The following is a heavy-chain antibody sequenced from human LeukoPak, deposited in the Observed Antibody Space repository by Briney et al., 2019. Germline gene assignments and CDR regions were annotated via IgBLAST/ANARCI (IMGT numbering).Heavy chain of an antibody. CDR1: GGSISSGDYY. CDR2: INHSGST. D-gene: IGHD3-3*01. V-gene: IGHV4-39*07. CDR3: ARGLGKDFWSGYPYYYYMDV. J-gene: IGHJ6*03. Sequence: SETLSLTCTVSGGSISSGDYYWSWIRQPPGKGLEWIGEINHSGSTNYNPSLKSRVTISVDTSKNQFSLKLSSVTAADTAVYYCARGLGKDFWSGYPYYYYMDVWGKGTTVTVSS.